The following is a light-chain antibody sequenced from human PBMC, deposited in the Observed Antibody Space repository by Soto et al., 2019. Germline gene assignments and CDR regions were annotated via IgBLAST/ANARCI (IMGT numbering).Light chain of an antibody. Sequence: IQMTQSPSAMSASVGDRVTITCRASQAISHYLAWFHQRPGKVPKRLIYGASTLQSGVPSRFSGSGSGTEFTLTISSLQPEDFATYYCQQANSFPLTFGGGTKVDIK. V-gene: IGKV1-17*03. CDR3: QQANSFPLT. J-gene: IGKJ4*01. CDR2: GAS. CDR1: QAISHY.